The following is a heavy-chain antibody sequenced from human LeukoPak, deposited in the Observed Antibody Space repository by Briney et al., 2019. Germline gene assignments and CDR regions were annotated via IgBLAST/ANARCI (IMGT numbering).Heavy chain of an antibody. CDR1: GGTFSSYA. V-gene: IGHV1-69*05. CDR3: AGNIVVVPAAMLASSSSLDY. D-gene: IGHD2-2*01. CDR2: IIPIFGTA. Sequence: SVKVSCKASGGTFSSYAISWVRQAPGQGLEWMGGIIPIFGTANYAQKFQGRVTITTDESTSTAYMELSSLRSEDTAVYYCAGNIVVVPAAMLASSSSLDYWGQGTLVTVSS. J-gene: IGHJ4*02.